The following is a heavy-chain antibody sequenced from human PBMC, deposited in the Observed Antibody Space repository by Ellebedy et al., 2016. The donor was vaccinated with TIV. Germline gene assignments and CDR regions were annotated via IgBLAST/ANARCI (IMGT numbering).Heavy chain of an antibody. D-gene: IGHD6-19*01. Sequence: SETLSLXXAVYDGSFSGYYWSWIRQPPGKGLEWIGEINHSGSTNYNPSLKSRVTISVDTSKNQFSLKLSSVTAADTAVYYCARGLSAAVAGINWFDPWGQGTLVTVSS. CDR2: INHSGST. CDR3: ARGLSAAVAGINWFDP. J-gene: IGHJ5*02. V-gene: IGHV4-34*01. CDR1: DGSFSGYY.